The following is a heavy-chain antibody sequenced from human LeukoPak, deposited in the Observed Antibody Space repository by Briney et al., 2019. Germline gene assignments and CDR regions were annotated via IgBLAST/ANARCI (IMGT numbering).Heavy chain of an antibody. J-gene: IGHJ4*02. D-gene: IGHD4/OR15-4a*01. CDR2: ISSSSSTI. CDR3: ARGNSPMVGRYYLDL. CDR1: GFTFSSYS. V-gene: IGHV3-48*04. Sequence: GGSLRLSCAASGFTFSSYSMNWVRQAPGKGLEWVSYISSSSSTIYYADSVKGRFTISRDNARNSVYLQMNSLGVEDTAVYYCARGNSPMVGRYYLDLWGQGTLVTVSS.